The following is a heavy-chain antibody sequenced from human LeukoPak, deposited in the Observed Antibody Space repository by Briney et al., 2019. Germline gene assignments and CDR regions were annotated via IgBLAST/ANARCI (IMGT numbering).Heavy chain of an antibody. CDR3: TRELRDAFDV. CDR2: LYSGGGT. CDR1: GFAVRSNY. J-gene: IGHJ3*01. D-gene: IGHD3-10*01. V-gene: IGHV3-53*01. Sequence: GGSLRLSCAVSGFAVRSNYMAWVRQAPGKGLEWVSVLYSGGGTSYADSVKGRFTISRDNFKNTLDLEMKGLRVEDTAVYFCTRELRDAFDVWGQGTRVTVSS.